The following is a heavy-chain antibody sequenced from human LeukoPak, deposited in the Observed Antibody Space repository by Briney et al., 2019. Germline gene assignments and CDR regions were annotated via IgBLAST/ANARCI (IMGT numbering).Heavy chain of an antibody. CDR1: GGSISSYY. CDR3: ARDADFWNGQPTN. Sequence: KPSETLSLTCTVSGGSISSYYWSWIRQPAGKGLEWIGRIYTSGSTNYNPSLKSRVTISVDKSKNQFSLKLSSVTAADTAVHYCARDADFWNGQPTNWGQGTLVTVSS. D-gene: IGHD3/OR15-3a*01. J-gene: IGHJ4*02. V-gene: IGHV4-4*07. CDR2: IYTSGST.